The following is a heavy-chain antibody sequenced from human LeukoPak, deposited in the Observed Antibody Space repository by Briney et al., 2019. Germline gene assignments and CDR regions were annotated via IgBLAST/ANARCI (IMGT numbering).Heavy chain of an antibody. CDR3: ARDVGDIVTIPAAISVP. D-gene: IGHD2-2*01. V-gene: IGHV1-18*01. Sequence: ASVKVSCKASDYTFRSYGISWVRQAPGQGLEWMGWISAYNGNTNYAQMVQGRVTMTTDTSTSTAYMEVRSLRSDDTAMYYCARDVGDIVTIPAAISVPWGQGTLVTVSS. CDR1: DYTFRSYG. J-gene: IGHJ5*02. CDR2: ISAYNGNT.